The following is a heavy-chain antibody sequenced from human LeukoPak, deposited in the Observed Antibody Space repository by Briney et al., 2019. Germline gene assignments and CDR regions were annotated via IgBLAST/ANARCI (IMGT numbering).Heavy chain of an antibody. J-gene: IGHJ4*02. D-gene: IGHD6-13*01. CDR2: ISHDGRDK. CDR3: AKGSAGGRPYYFDY. Sequence: GRSLRLSCAASGFIFSTYVMHWVRQPPGKGLEWVAAISHDGRDKYSADSVKGRFTISRDNSKNTLYLQMNSLRAEDTAVYYCAKGSAGGRPYYFDYWGQGTLVPVSS. V-gene: IGHV3-30*04. CDR1: GFIFSTYV.